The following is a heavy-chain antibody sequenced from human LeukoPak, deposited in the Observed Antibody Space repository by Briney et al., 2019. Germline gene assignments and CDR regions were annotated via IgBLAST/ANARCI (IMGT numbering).Heavy chain of an antibody. CDR2: ISYDGSNK. CDR1: GFTFSSYA. D-gene: IGHD3-10*01. CDR3: AKSGLSKFDY. V-gene: IGHV3-30*18. J-gene: IGHJ4*02. Sequence: GGSLRLSCAASGFTFSSYAMSWVRQAPGKGLEWVAVISYDGSNKYYADSVKGRFTISRDNSKNTLYLQMNSLRAEDTAVYYCAKSGLSKFDYWGQGTLVTVSS.